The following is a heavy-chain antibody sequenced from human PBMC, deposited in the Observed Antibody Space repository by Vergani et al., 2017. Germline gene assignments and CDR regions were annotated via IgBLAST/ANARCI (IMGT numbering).Heavy chain of an antibody. J-gene: IGHJ3*02. CDR3: ARDTFHFDSENYDEVFDS. V-gene: IGHV4-59*01. CDR1: GGSITNNF. Sequence: QVQLQESGPGLVKPSETLSLTCTVSGGSITNNFWSWIRRPPGKGLEWIGYIHHSGATNSKSSLRSRVSISIDTSKSSFSLRLSSVTTADTAMYYCARDTFHFDSENYDEVFDSGGQGTMVIVSS. CDR2: IHHSGAT. D-gene: IGHD3-16*01.